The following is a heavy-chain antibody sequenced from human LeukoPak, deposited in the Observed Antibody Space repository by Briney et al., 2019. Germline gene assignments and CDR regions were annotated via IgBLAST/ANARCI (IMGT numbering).Heavy chain of an antibody. D-gene: IGHD3-22*01. J-gene: IGHJ5*02. CDR3: ARVGVERITMMKWRWFDP. V-gene: IGHV4-34*01. CDR2: INHNGST. Sequence: SETLSLTCAVYGGSFSGYYWSWIRQPPGKGLEWIGEINHNGSTNYNPSFKSRVTISVDTSKNQFSLKLSSVTAADTAVYYCARVGVERITMMKWRWFDPWGQGTLVTVSS. CDR1: GGSFSGYY.